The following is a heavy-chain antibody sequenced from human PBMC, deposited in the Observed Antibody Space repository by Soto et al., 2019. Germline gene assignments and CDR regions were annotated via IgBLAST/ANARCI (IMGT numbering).Heavy chain of an antibody. CDR1: GFSLSTSGVG. Sequence: QITLKESGPTLVKPTQTLTLTCTFSGFSLSTSGVGVGWIRQPPGKALEWLALIYWNDDKRYSPSLKSRLTITKDTSKNQVVLTMTNMDPVDTATYYCAHRRGGYCSGGSCYRDYGMDVWGQGTTVTVSS. CDR3: AHRRGGYCSGGSCYRDYGMDV. V-gene: IGHV2-5*01. CDR2: IYWNDDK. J-gene: IGHJ6*02. D-gene: IGHD2-15*01.